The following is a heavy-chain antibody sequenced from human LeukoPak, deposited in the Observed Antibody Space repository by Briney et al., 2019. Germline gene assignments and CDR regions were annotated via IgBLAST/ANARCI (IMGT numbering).Heavy chain of an antibody. CDR1: GFTFSDYY. CDR3: ARRLMKTYYYDSSGYYCDY. J-gene: IGHJ4*02. D-gene: IGHD3-22*01. CDR2: ISGSGGST. V-gene: IGHV3-23*01. Sequence: RGSLRLSSAASGFTFSDYYMSWVRQDPGKGLEWVSAISGSGGSTYYADSVKGRFTISRDNSKNTLYLQMNSLRAEDTAVYYCARRLMKTYYYDSSGYYCDYWGQGTLVTASS.